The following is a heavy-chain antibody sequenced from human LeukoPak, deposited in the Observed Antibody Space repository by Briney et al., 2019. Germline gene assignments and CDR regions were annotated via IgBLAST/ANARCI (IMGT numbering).Heavy chain of an antibody. D-gene: IGHD6-13*01. V-gene: IGHV1-69*06. CDR3: ARGFKAAAGTHGLDY. J-gene: IGHJ4*02. CDR2: IIPIFGTA. Sequence: ASVKVSCKASGGTFSSYAISWVRQAPGQGLEWMGGIIPIFGTANYAQKFQGRVTITADKSTSTAYMELSSLRSEDTAVYYCARGFKAAAGTHGLDYWGQGTLVTVSS. CDR1: GGTFSSYA.